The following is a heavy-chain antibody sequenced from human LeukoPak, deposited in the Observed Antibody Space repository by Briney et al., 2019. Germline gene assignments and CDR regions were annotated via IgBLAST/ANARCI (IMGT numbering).Heavy chain of an antibody. V-gene: IGHV2-70*11. CDR1: GFSLSTTGMC. CDR3: ARSTRRDGFLDY. J-gene: IGHJ4*02. CDR2: IDWDDDK. D-gene: IGHD5-24*01. Sequence: SRPALVKPTQTLTLTCTISGFSLSTTGMCVSWIRQPPGKALEWLARIDWDDDKYYNTFLRTRLTISKYTSRNQGVAKIPNMIPVDTATYYCARSTRRDGFLDYWGQGNLVTVSS.